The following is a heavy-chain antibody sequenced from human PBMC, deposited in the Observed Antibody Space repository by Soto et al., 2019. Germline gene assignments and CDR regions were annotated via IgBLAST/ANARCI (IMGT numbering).Heavy chain of an antibody. CDR2: INAGNGNT. J-gene: IGHJ4*02. V-gene: IGHV1-3*05. CDR1: GYTFTSYA. D-gene: IGHD5-12*01. CDR3: ARNEVGLRVFDY. Sequence: QVQLVQSGAEEKKPGASVKVSCKASGYTFTSYAMHWVRQAPGQRLEWMGWINAGNGNTKYSQKLQGRVTITRDTSASTAYMELSSLRSEDTAVYYCARNEVGLRVFDYWGEGTLVVVSS.